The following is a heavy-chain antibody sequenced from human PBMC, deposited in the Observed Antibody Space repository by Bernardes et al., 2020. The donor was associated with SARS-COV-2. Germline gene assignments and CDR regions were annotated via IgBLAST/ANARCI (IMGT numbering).Heavy chain of an antibody. CDR1: GYSFTSYW. CDR2: IDPSDSYT. V-gene: IGHV5-10-1*01. J-gene: IGHJ4*02. Sequence: GESLKISCKGSGYSFTSYWISWVRQMPGKGLEWMGRIDPSDSYTNYSPSFQGHVTISADKSISTAYLQWSSLKASDTAMYYCARQSRNKITFGGVIAEDYWGQGTLVTVSS. CDR3: ARQSRNKITFGGVIAEDY. D-gene: IGHD3-16*02.